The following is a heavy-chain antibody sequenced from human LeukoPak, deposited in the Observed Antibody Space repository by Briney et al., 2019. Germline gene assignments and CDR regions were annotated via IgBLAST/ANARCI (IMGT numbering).Heavy chain of an antibody. CDR3: AREGAAYCGGDCLGMDV. J-gene: IGHJ6*03. CDR1: GFTFSSYE. V-gene: IGHV3-48*03. D-gene: IGHD2-21*02. CDR2: ISSSGSTI. Sequence: GGSLRLSCAASGFTFSSYEMNWVRQAPGKGLEWVSYISSSGSTIYYADSVKGRFTISRDNAKNSLYLQMNSLRAEDTAVYYCAREGAAYCGGDCLGMDVWGKGTTVTVSS.